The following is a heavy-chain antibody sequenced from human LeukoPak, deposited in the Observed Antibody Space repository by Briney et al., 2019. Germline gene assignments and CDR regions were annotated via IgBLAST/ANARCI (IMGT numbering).Heavy chain of an antibody. Sequence: GGSLRLSCAASGFTFSSYWMSWVRQAPGKGLEWVANIKQDGSEKYYVDPVKGRFTISRDNAKNSLYLQMNSLRAEDTAVYYCAIDSSGDDAFDIWGQGTMVTVSS. V-gene: IGHV3-7*01. CDR2: IKQDGSEK. CDR3: AIDSSGDDAFDI. CDR1: GFTFSSYW. J-gene: IGHJ3*02. D-gene: IGHD3-22*01.